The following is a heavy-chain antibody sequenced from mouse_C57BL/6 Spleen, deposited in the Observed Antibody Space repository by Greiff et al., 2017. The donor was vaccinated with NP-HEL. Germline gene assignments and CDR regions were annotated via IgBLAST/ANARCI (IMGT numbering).Heavy chain of an antibody. Sequence: EVQLQESGPGLVKPSQSLSLTCTVTGYSITSGYGWNWIRQFPGNKLEWMGYISYSGSTNYNPSLKSRVSITRDTSKNQFCLQLNSVTTEDTATYYCARTARIKYWGQGTTLTVSS. CDR1: GYSITSGYG. V-gene: IGHV3-2*02. CDR3: ARTARIKY. D-gene: IGHD1-2*01. J-gene: IGHJ2*01. CDR2: ISYSGST.